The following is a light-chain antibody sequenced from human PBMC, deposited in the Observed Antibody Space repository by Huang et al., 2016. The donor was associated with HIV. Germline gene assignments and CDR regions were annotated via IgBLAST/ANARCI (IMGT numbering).Light chain of an antibody. J-gene: IGKJ4*01. Sequence: IQLTQSPPSLSASVGDRVTITCRASRGISSYLAWYQQKPGKAPNLLIYAASTLQGGVPSRFSGRGSGTDFTLTISSLQPEDIATYYCQQLNTYPLLTFGGGTKVEIK. CDR2: AAS. CDR3: QQLNTYPLLT. V-gene: IGKV1-9*01. CDR1: RGISSY.